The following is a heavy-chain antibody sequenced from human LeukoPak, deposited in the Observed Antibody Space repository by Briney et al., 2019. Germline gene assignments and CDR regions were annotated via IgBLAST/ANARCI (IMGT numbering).Heavy chain of an antibody. CDR2: IYYSGST. CDR1: GGSFSGYY. CDR3: ARGSPFDAFDI. V-gene: IGHV4-30-4*01. D-gene: IGHD1-26*01. Sequence: PSETLSLTCAVYGGSFSGYYWSWIRQPPGKGLEWIGYIYYSGSTYYNPSLKSRVTISVDTSKNQFSLKLSSVTAADTAVYYCARGSPFDAFDIWGQGTMVTVSS. J-gene: IGHJ3*02.